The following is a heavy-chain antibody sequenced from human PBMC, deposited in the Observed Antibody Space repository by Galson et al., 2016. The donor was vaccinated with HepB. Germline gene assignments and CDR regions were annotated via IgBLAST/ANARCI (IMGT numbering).Heavy chain of an antibody. J-gene: IGHJ4*02. V-gene: IGHV4-4*02. Sequence: ETLSLTCAVSGGSISNNNWWSWVRQPPGRGLEWIGQILHSGRVNYTPSLGSRVTISVDRSSNHFSLRLTSVTAADTALYYCARQRRGGPSDYWGQGMLVIVSS. CDR2: ILHSGRV. D-gene: IGHD5-24*01. CDR1: GGSISNNNW. CDR3: ARQRRGGPSDY.